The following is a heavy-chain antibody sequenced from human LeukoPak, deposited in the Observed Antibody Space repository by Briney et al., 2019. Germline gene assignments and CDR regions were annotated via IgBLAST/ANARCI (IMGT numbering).Heavy chain of an antibody. CDR2: IYYSGST. V-gene: IGHV4-30-4*08. Sequence: SETLSLTCTVSGGSISSCDYYWSWIRQPPGKGLEWIGYIYYSGSTYYNPSLKSRVTISVDTSKNQFSLKLSSVTAADTAVYYCARATNVPAFDIWGQGTMVIVSS. CDR3: ARATNVPAFDI. D-gene: IGHD2-8*01. J-gene: IGHJ3*02. CDR1: GGSISSCDYY.